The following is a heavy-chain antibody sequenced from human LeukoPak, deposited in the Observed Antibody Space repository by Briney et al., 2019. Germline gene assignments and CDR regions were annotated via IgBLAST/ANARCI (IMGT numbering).Heavy chain of an antibody. V-gene: IGHV4-39*01. D-gene: IGHD3-10*01. Sequence: PSETLSLTCTVSGGSISSSSYYWGWIRQPPGKGLEWIGSIYYSGSTYYNPSLKSRVTISVDTSKNQFSLKLSSVTAADTAVYYCARRWFGELSNEDNWFDPWGQGTLVTVSS. CDR2: IYYSGST. J-gene: IGHJ5*02. CDR3: ARRWFGELSNEDNWFDP. CDR1: GGSISSSSYY.